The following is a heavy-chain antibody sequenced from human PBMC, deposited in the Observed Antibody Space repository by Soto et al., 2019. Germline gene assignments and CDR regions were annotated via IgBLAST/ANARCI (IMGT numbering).Heavy chain of an antibody. CDR1: GFPFTGYY. CDR3: ASTDCSGGSCYPPSFDY. Sequence: ASVKVSCKASGFPFTGYYIHWLRQAPGQGLEWMGWINAHSGGTEYAQKFQGRVTMTRDTSISTAYMELSRLRSDDTAVYYCASTDCSGGSCYPPSFDYWGQGTLVTVSS. CDR2: INAHSGGT. J-gene: IGHJ4*02. D-gene: IGHD2-15*01. V-gene: IGHV1-2*02.